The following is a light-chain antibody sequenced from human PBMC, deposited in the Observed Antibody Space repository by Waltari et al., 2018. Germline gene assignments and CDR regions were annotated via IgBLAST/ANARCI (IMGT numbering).Light chain of an antibody. Sequence: EIVMTQSPATLSVSPGEGATLSCRASQSVTTKLAWYQLKPGPAPRLLIYDASSRATGIPARFSGSGFGTEFTLTISSLQSEDFAVYYCQQYHNWPPWTFGRGTKVEIK. J-gene: IGKJ1*01. CDR1: QSVTTK. CDR2: DAS. V-gene: IGKV3D-15*01. CDR3: QQYHNWPPWT.